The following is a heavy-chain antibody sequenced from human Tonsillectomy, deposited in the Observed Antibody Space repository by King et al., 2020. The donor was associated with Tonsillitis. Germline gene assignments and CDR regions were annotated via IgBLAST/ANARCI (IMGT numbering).Heavy chain of an antibody. CDR2: ISGSGGST. CDR1: GFTFSSYA. J-gene: IGHJ6*02. D-gene: IGHD3-22*01. Sequence: EVQLVESGGGLLQPGGSLRLSCAASGFTFSSYAMNWVRQAPGKGLEWVSGISGSGGSTYYADSVKGRFTISRDNSKNTLYLQMSSLRAEDTAVYYCAKVRAEGNYYYDSSQIRSYYYYGMDVWGQGTTVTVSS. CDR3: AKVRAEGNYYYDSSQIRSYYYYGMDV. V-gene: IGHV3-23*04.